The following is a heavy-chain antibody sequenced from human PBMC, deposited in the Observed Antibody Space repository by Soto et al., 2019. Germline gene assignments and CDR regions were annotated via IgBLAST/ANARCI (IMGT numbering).Heavy chain of an antibody. V-gene: IGHV4-4*02. CDR2: IHHSGTT. Sequence: SETLSLTCSVSGDSITNNKWWSWVRQPPGKGLEWIGHIHHSGTTHYTPSLKSRVTISADTSMNQFSLALTSVTAADTAMYYCARGSTTEKVGSWGQGILVTVSS. CDR1: GDSITNNKW. CDR3: ARGSTTEKVGS. J-gene: IGHJ4*02.